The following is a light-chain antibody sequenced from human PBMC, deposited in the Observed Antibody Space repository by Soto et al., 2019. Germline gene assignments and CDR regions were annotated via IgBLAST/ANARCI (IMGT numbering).Light chain of an antibody. CDR3: GSYTSGSPPYV. CDR2: EVN. J-gene: IGLJ1*01. V-gene: IGLV2-14*03. Sequence: QSALAQPASVSGSLGQSITISCTGTGRDVGLYDYVSWYQQQPGKAPKLIIYEVNKRPSGVFNRFSGSKSGNTASLTLSGLQADDEADYYCGSYTSGSPPYVFGTGTKLTVL. CDR1: GRDVGLYDY.